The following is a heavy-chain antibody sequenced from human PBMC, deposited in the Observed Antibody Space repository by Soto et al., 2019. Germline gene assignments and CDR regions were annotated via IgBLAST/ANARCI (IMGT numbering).Heavy chain of an antibody. J-gene: IGHJ6*02. CDR3: ARTEGGYSYGFADV. V-gene: IGHV4-34*01. D-gene: IGHD5-18*01. CDR1: GGSFSGYY. Sequence: SETLSLTCAVYGGSFSGYYWSWIRQPPGKGLEWIGEINHSGNTNYNPSLKSRVTISVDTSKNQFSLKLSSVTAADTAMYYCARTEGGYSYGFADVWGQGTTVTVSS. CDR2: INHSGNT.